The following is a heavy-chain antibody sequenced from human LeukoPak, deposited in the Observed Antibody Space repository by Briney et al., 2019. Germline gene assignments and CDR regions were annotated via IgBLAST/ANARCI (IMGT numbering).Heavy chain of an antibody. CDR2: IYTSGST. CDR3: ARVPLIRFLEWRYYFDY. D-gene: IGHD3-3*01. J-gene: IGHJ4*02. Sequence: SETLSLTCTVSGGSISSYYWSWIRQPAGKGLEWIGRIYTSGSTNYNPSLKSRVTMSVDTSKNQFSLKVSSVTAADTAVYYCARVPLIRFLEWRYYFDYWGQGTLVTVSS. V-gene: IGHV4-4*07. CDR1: GGSISSYY.